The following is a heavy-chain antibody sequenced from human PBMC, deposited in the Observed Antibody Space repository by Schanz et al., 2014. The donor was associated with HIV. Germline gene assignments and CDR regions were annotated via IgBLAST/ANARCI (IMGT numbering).Heavy chain of an antibody. CDR1: GFTFRKYG. CDR2: ISFDGSNK. V-gene: IGHV3-30*18. CDR3: AKGVLRDYHDSSGYPR. D-gene: IGHD3-22*01. J-gene: IGHJ4*02. Sequence: QVHLVESGGGVVQPGWSLRLSCVGSGFTFRKYGMHWVRQAPGKGLQWLASISFDGSNKYYGDSVKGRFTISRDNSKNTLSLQMNSLRAEDTAVYYCAKGVLRDYHDSSGYPRWGQGTLVTVSS.